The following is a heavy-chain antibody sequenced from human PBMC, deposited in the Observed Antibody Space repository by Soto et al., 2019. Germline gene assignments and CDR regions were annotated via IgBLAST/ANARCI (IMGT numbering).Heavy chain of an antibody. J-gene: IGHJ6*02. CDR3: SKDGGFWSGYYLPSYYYGMDV. D-gene: IGHD3-3*01. Sequence: GGSLRLSCAASGFTFSSYGMHWVRQAPGKGLEWVAVISYDGSNKYYADFVKVRFTISRDIFKNTLFLQMNSLRAEDTAVYYFSKDGGFWSGYYLPSYYYGMDVWGQGTTVTVSS. V-gene: IGHV3-30*18. CDR1: GFTFSSYG. CDR2: ISYDGSNK.